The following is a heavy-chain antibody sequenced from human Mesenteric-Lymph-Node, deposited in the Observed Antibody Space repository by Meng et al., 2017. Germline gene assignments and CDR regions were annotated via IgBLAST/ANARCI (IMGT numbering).Heavy chain of an antibody. V-gene: IGHV1-2*06. D-gene: IGHD4-11*01. CDR3: AKIGSNHQFDL. Sequence: QVQLVQSGAEVQKPGASVKVSCKASGYTFTVYYMHWVRQAPGQGLEWMGRINPHTGGINYEQEFQGRVAMTRDTSISTDYMELSRLRTDDTAVYYCAKIGSNHQFDLWGQGTLVIVSS. CDR2: INPHTGGI. CDR1: GYTFTVYY. J-gene: IGHJ4*02.